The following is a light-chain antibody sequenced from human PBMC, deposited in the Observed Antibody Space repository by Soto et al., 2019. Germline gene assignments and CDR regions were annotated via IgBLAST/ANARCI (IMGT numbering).Light chain of an antibody. CDR2: WAS. V-gene: IGKV4-1*01. Sequence: DIVMTQSPDSVAVSLGERATINCKSSQSVVYGSKNKNYLAWYQQKPGQPPKLLVYWASTRESGVPDRFSGSGSGTDFTLTISSLQSEDFAVYYCQQYNNWPPLTFGGGTKVDIK. CDR3: QQYNNWPPLT. J-gene: IGKJ4*01. CDR1: QSVVYGSKNKNY.